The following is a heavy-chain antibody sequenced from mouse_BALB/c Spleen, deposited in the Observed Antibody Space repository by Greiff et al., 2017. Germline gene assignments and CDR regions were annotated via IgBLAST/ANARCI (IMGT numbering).Heavy chain of an antibody. D-gene: IGHD1-1*01. CDR2: IDPGNGNT. CDR3: AGTLTYYNVYAMDY. V-gene: IGHV14-3*02. Sequence: VQLQQSGAELVKPGASVKLSCTASGFTFKDYYMHWVKQRPEQGLEWIGRIDPGNGNTKYDPKFQGKATITADTSSNTAYMQLSSLTSEDTAVYYWAGTLTYYNVYAMDYWGQGTSVTVSS. CDR1: GFTFKDYY. J-gene: IGHJ4*01.